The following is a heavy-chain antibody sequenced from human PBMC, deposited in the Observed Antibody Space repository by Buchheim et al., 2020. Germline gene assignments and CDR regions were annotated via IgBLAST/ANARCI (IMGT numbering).Heavy chain of an antibody. Sequence: QVQLVESGGGVVQPGRSLRLSCAASGFTFSSYGMHWVRQAPGKGLEWVAVISYDGSNKYYADSVKGRFTISRDNSKNTLYLQMNSLRAEDTAVYYCAKDLRWAVDYWGQGTL. J-gene: IGHJ4*02. CDR1: GFTFSSYG. D-gene: IGHD3-3*01. CDR3: AKDLRWAVDY. CDR2: ISYDGSNK. V-gene: IGHV3-30*18.